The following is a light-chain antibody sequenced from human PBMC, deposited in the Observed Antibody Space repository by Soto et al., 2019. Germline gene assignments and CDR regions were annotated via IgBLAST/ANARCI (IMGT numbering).Light chain of an antibody. CDR3: QQYGSSLPIT. V-gene: IGKV3-20*01. CDR1: QSVSSSY. Sequence: IVVTQSPGTLSLSPGERATLSCRASQSVSSSYLAWYQQKPGQAPRLLIYGASSRATGIPDRFSGSGSGTDFTLTISRLEPEDFAVYYCQQYGSSLPITFGQGTRLEI. J-gene: IGKJ5*01. CDR2: GAS.